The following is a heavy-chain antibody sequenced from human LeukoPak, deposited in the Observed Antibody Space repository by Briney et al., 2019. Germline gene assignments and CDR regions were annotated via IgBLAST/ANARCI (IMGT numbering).Heavy chain of an antibody. CDR3: ARSTITIFGVVPVRGWFDP. V-gene: IGHV4-34*01. Sequence: KASETLSLTCAVYGGSFSGYYWSWIRQPPGKGLEWIGEINHSGSTSYNPSLKSRVTISVDTSKNQFSLKLSSVTAADTAVYYCARSTITIFGVVPVRGWFDPWGQGTLVTVSS. CDR1: GGSFSGYY. CDR2: INHSGST. J-gene: IGHJ5*02. D-gene: IGHD3-3*01.